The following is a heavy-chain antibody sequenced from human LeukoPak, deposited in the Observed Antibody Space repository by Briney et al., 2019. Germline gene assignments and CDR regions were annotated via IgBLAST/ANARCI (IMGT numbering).Heavy chain of an antibody. J-gene: IGHJ6*03. V-gene: IGHV4-38-2*02. CDR3: ARGDYYYMDV. Sequence: PSETLSLTCTVSDYYISSGHYWGWIRQPPGKGLEWIGYIYFSGSANYNPSLKSRVSMSVDRSNNQSSLKMSSVTAADTAVYYCARGDYYYMDVWGKGTTVTVSS. CDR2: IYFSGSA. CDR1: DYYISSGHY.